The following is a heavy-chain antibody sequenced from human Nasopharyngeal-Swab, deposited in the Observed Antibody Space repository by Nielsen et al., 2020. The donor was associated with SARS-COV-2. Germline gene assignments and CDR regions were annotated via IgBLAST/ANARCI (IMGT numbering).Heavy chain of an antibody. V-gene: IGHV3-9*01. Sequence: LKISCAASGFTFDDYTMHWVRQPPGKGLEWVSGISWNSRSIGYANSVKGRFTISRDNAKNSLYLQMNSLRAEDTALYYCAKDPYGSGTWDGWGQGTLVTVSS. CDR3: AKDPYGSGTWDG. J-gene: IGHJ4*02. CDR1: GFTFDDYT. CDR2: ISWNSRSI. D-gene: IGHD3-10*01.